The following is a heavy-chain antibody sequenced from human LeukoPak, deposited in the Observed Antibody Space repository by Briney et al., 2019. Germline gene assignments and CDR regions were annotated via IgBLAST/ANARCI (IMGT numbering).Heavy chain of an antibody. V-gene: IGHV3-30-3*01. Sequence: PGGSLRLSCAASGFTFSNYAMHWIRQAPGKGLEGVAVISYDGSIKYYADSLKGRFTISRDNSKNTLYLQMNSLRAEDTAVYYCARTLALYGSGSFFDFWGQGTLVTVSS. CDR1: GFTFSNYA. CDR2: ISYDGSIK. D-gene: IGHD3-10*01. J-gene: IGHJ4*02. CDR3: ARTLALYGSGSFFDF.